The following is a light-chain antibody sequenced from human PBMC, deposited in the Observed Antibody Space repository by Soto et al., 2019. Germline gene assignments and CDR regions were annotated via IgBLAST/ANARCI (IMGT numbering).Light chain of an antibody. J-gene: IGLJ1*01. Sequence: QSVLTQPAPVSGSPGQSIAISCIGVRTDGDGHDYVSWYQQHPGQAPQLIIYDVYNRPSGVSDRFSGSKSGNTASLVISGLQAEVEADYFCTSYTASSASYVFGGGTKVTVL. CDR3: TSYTASSASYV. V-gene: IGLV2-14*03. CDR1: RTDGDGHDY. CDR2: DVY.